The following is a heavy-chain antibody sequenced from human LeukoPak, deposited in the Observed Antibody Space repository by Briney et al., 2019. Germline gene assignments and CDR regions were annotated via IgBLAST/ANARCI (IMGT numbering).Heavy chain of an antibody. CDR2: ISYDGSNK. CDR1: KFTFSSYA. CDR3: ARDRGRQQLPPYYYYYGMDV. D-gene: IGHD6-13*01. Sequence: PGRSLRLSCAASKFTFSSYAMHWVRQAPGKGLEWVAVISYDGSNKYYADSVKGRFTISRDNSKNTLYLQMNSLRAEDTAVYYCARDRGRQQLPPYYYYYGMDVWGQGTTVTVSS. V-gene: IGHV3-30-3*01. J-gene: IGHJ6*02.